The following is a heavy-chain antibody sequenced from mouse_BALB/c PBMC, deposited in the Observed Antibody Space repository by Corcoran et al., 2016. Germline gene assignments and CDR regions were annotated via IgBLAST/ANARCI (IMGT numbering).Heavy chain of an antibody. V-gene: IGHV1S136*01. J-gene: IGHJ4*01. CDR2: INPYNDGT. CDR3: ARSCDYDAYAMDY. Sequence: EVQLQQSGPELVKPGASVKMSCKASGYTFTSYVMHWVKQKPGQGLEWIGYINPYNDGTKYNEKFKGKATLTSDKSSSTAYMELSSLNSEDSAVYYCARSCDYDAYAMDYWGQGTSVTVSS. CDR1: GYTFTSYV. D-gene: IGHD2-4*01.